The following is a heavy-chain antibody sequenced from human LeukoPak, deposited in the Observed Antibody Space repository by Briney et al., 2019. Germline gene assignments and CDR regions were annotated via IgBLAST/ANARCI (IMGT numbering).Heavy chain of an antibody. CDR3: VSAGERTYNWFDP. CDR1: GGTFSSYA. J-gene: IGHJ5*02. CDR2: IIPILGIA. V-gene: IGHV1-69*04. D-gene: IGHD6-13*01. Sequence: GSSVKVSFKGSGGTFSSYANSWVRQAPGQGLEWMGRIIPILGIANYAQKFQGRVTITADKSTSTAYMELSSLRSEDTAVYYCVSAGERTYNWFDPWGQGTLVTVSS.